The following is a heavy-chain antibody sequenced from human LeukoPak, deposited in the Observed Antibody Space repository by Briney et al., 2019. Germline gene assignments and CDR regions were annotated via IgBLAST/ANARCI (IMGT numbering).Heavy chain of an antibody. D-gene: IGHD6-13*01. Sequence: GESLKISCKGSGYSFTSCWIGWVRQMPGKGLEWMGTIYPGDSDTRYSPSFQGQVTISADKSISTAYLQWSSLKASDTAMYYCARHGHSSSLWFGYNWFDPWGQGTLVTVSS. V-gene: IGHV5-51*01. CDR1: GYSFTSCW. CDR3: ARHGHSSSLWFGYNWFDP. J-gene: IGHJ5*02. CDR2: IYPGDSDT.